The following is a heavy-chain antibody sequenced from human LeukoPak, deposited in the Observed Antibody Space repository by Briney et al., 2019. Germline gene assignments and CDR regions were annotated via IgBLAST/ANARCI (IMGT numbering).Heavy chain of an antibody. CDR2: ISAYNGNT. D-gene: IGHD3-16*01. V-gene: IGHV1-18*01. CDR1: GYTFTSYG. CDR3: ARDPSGGYYYYGMDV. Sequence: ASVKVSCKASGYTFTSYGISWVRQAPGQGLERMGWISAYNGNTNYAQKLQGRVTMTTDTSTSTAYMELRSLRSDDTAVYYCARDPSGGYYYYGMDVWGQGTTVTVSS. J-gene: IGHJ6*02.